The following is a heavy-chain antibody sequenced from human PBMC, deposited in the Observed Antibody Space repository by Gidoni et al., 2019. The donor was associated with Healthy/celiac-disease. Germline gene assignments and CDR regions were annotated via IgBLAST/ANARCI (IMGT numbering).Heavy chain of an antibody. CDR3: ALPVPLENDY. CDR1: GNSFTSYW. CDR2: IYPVDTNT. Sequence: EVQLVQSGAEVKKPGESLKIPCKVSGNSFTSYWIRVWHQMPGNGLEWMGIIYPVDTNTIYSPSFQGQVTISADKSIRTAYLQWSRLKASDTAMYYCALPVPLENDYLGQGTLGTVSS. V-gene: IGHV5-51*07. J-gene: IGHJ4*02.